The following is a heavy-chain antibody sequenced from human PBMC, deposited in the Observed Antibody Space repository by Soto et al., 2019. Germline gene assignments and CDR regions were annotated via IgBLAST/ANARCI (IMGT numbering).Heavy chain of an antibody. CDR2: IWYDGSNK. Sequence: QVQLVESGGGVVQRGGSLRLSCAASGFTFSSYGMHWVRQAPGKGLEWVAVIWYDGSNKYYADSVKGRYTISRDDSKNTVYLQMTSLGAEDTAVYYCTRDPLIAVAAYDAFDIWGQGPSVTFSS. J-gene: IGHJ3*02. CDR3: TRDPLIAVAAYDAFDI. V-gene: IGHV3-33*01. CDR1: GFTFSSYG. D-gene: IGHD6-19*01.